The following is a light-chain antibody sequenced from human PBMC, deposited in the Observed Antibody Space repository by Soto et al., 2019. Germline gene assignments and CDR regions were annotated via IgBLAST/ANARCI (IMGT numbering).Light chain of an antibody. CDR1: QSISTY. V-gene: IGKV1-39*01. CDR3: QQTYSTPRT. Sequence: DIQMTQSPSSLSASVGGRVTITCRPSQSISTYLNWYQQKPGKAPKLLIYGASSLQSGVPSRFSGSGSGTDFTLTIRSLQPEDFATYYCQQTYSTPRTFGQGTKLEIK. CDR2: GAS. J-gene: IGKJ2*02.